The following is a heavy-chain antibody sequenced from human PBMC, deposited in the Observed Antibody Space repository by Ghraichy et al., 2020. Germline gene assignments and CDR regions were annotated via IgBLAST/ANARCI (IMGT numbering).Heavy chain of an antibody. CDR3: ARAQLLAHDVFNI. CDR1: GGSISSYY. J-gene: IGHJ3*02. Sequence: SETLSLTCTVSGGSISSYYWSWIRQPPGKGLEWIGYVHYSGSTNYNPSLKSRVTISVDTSKNQFSLKLSFVTAADTAVYYCARAQLLAHDVFNIWGQGTMVTVSS. D-gene: IGHD6-19*01. CDR2: VHYSGST. V-gene: IGHV4-59*01.